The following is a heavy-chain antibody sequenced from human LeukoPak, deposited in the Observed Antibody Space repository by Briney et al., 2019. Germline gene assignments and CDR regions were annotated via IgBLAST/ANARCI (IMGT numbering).Heavy chain of an antibody. J-gene: IGHJ4*02. CDR2: MSGSGGST. CDR1: GLSFSSYV. CDR3: ARIPEETYCSGGSCYLGYFDY. V-gene: IGHV3-23*01. Sequence: GGSLRLSCAASGLSFSSYVMSWVRQAPGKGLEWVSAMSGSGGSTSYADSVKGRFTISRDNSKNTLFLQMNSLRAEDTAVYYCARIPEETYCSGGSCYLGYFDYWGQGTLVTVSS. D-gene: IGHD2-15*01.